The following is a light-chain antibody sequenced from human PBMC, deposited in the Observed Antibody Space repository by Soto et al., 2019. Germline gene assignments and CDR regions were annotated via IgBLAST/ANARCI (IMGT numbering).Light chain of an antibody. CDR1: QSVGPY. J-gene: IGKJ5*01. V-gene: IGKV3-11*01. CDR2: ETS. Sequence: EIVLTQSPATLSLSPGESATLSCRASQSVGPYLAWYQQKPGQAPRLIIYETSNRVTGVPARFSGSGSGTDFTLTINSAEPEDLAIYYCQQRSKLITFGQGTRLEMK. CDR3: QQRSKLIT.